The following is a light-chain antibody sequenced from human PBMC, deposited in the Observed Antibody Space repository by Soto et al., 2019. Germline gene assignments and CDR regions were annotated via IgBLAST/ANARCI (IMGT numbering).Light chain of an antibody. CDR2: DVS. Sequence: DIQMTQSPSTLAASVGDTVTMTCRSSSKWLAWYQKKPGKAPKLLIYDVSNLERGVPPRFSGSTSGAESTLPITGLQPEDLGTYYCQPTTDFTFGHGTKLEIK. CDR1: SSSKW. V-gene: IGKV1-5*01. J-gene: IGKJ2*01. CDR3: QPTTDFT.